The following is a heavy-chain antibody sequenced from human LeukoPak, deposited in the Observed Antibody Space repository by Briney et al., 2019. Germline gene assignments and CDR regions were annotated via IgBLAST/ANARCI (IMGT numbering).Heavy chain of an antibody. V-gene: IGHV1-18*01. CDR1: GYTFTSYD. D-gene: IGHD3-10*01. CDR2: MNPNSGNT. CDR3: ARDRGSYYGSGSYYRF. J-gene: IGHJ4*02. Sequence: GASVKVSCKASGYTFTSYDINWVRQATGQGLEWMGWMNPNSGNTNYAQKLQGRVTMTTDTSTSTAYMELRSLRSDDTAVYYCARDRGSYYGSGSYYRFWGQGTLVTVSS.